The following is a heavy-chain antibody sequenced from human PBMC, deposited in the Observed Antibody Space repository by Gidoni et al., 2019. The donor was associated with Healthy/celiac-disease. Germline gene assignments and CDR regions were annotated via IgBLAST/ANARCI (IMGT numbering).Heavy chain of an antibody. Sequence: EVQLVETGGGLIQPGGSLRLSCAASGFTVSSHYMSWVRQAPGKGLEWVSVIYSGGSTYYADSVKGRFTISRDNSKNTLYLQMNSLRAEDTAVYYCARLPSLGAFWGSSWRGFDYWGQGTLVTVSS. CDR2: IYSGGST. CDR3: ARLPSLGAFWGSSWRGFDY. D-gene: IGHD6-13*01. J-gene: IGHJ4*02. V-gene: IGHV3-53*02. CDR1: GFTVSSHY.